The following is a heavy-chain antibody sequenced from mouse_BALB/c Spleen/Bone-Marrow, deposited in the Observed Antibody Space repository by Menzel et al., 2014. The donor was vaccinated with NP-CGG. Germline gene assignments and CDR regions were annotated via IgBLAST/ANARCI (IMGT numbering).Heavy chain of an antibody. D-gene: IGHD2-4*01. Sequence: VQLQQSGAELVKPGASVKLSCTTSGFNIKDTYMHWVKLRPEQGLEWIGRIVPANGNTKYAPKFQGKATITADTSSNTASLQLSSLTSEDTAVYFCASYDYGYYFDYWGQGTTLTVSS. CDR1: GFNIKDTY. CDR3: ASYDYGYYFDY. V-gene: IGHV14-3*02. J-gene: IGHJ2*01. CDR2: IVPANGNT.